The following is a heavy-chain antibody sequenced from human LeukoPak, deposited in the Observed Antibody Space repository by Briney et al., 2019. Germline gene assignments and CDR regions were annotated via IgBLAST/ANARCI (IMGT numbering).Heavy chain of an antibody. J-gene: IGHJ6*04. CDR2: INSDGSST. Sequence: GGSLRLSCAASGFTFSSYWMHWVRQAPGKGLVWVSRINSDGSSTRYADSVKGRFTISRDNAKNTLYLQMNSLRAEDTDVYYCAELGITMIGGVWGKGTTVTISS. CDR1: GFTFSSYW. CDR3: AELGITMIGGV. D-gene: IGHD3-10*02. V-gene: IGHV3-74*01.